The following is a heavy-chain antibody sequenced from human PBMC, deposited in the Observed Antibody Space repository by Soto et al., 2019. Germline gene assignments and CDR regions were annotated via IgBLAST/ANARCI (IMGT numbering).Heavy chain of an antibody. V-gene: IGHV3-23*01. D-gene: IGHD3-9*01. CDR3: AKDRGAWDRLFDY. J-gene: IGHJ4*02. CDR2: ISGSGGGT. CDR1: GFIFSSYA. Sequence: LRLSCAASGFIFSSYAMNWVRQAPGKGLEWVSAISGSGGGTYYADSVKGRFTISRDNSKNTLYLQVNSLRAEDTAVYFCAKDRGAWDRLFDYWGQGALVTVSS.